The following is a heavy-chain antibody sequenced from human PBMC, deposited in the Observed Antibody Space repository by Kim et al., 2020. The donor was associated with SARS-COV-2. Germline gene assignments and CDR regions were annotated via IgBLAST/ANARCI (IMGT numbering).Heavy chain of an antibody. CDR1: GFTFSNYW. CDR3: TITLEMTCA. D-gene: IGHD1-1*01. J-gene: IGHJ5*02. CDR2: INGDGSVT. V-gene: IGHV3-74*01. Sequence: GGSLRLSCAGSGFTFSNYWIRWVRQAPGKGPEWVSRINGDGSVTGYEDFEEGRFTISRDNAKKTLYQQINSMRDEDTAKYYGTITLEMTCASGQLTLVT.